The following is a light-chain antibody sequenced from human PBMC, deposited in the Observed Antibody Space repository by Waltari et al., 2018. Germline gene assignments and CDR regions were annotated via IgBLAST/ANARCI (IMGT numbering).Light chain of an antibody. CDR1: HSSSNEDS. J-gene: IGKJ2*01. CDR3: LQCYNTPYT. Sequence: DIVMTQSPDSLAVSLGERATINCKSSHSSSNEDSLAWYQQKPGQPPKLLIYRASTRESGVPDRFSGSGSGTDFTLTITSVQAEDVAVYYCLQCYNTPYTFVQGTRLEIK. V-gene: IGKV4-1*01. CDR2: RAS.